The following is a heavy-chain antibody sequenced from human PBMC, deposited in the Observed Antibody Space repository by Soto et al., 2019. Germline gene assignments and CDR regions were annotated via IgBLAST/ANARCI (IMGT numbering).Heavy chain of an antibody. V-gene: IGHV1-69*12. D-gene: IGHD2-2*01. CDR2: IIPIFGTA. CDR1: GGTFSSYA. J-gene: IGHJ6*02. CDR3: ARHVPAACYSYGMDV. Sequence: QVQLVQSGAEVKKPGSSVKVSCKASGGTFSSYAISWVRQAPGQGLEWMGGIIPIFGTANYAQKFQGRVTIPADDPTSTASMELTSLRSEDTAVYYCARHVPAACYSYGMDVWGQGTTVTVSS.